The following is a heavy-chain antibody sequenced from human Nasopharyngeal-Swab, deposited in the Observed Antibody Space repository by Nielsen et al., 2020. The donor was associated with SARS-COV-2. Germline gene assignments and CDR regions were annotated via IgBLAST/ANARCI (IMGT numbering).Heavy chain of an antibody. CDR2: ISYDGSNK. D-gene: IGHD6-13*01. V-gene: IGHV3-30*03. J-gene: IGHJ6*02. CDR1: GFTFSSYG. CDR3: ARDGIAAAGPQLYYYYYGMDV. Sequence: GGSLRLSCAASGFTFSSYGMHWVRQAPGKGLEWVAVISYDGSNKYYADSVKGRFTISRDNSKNTLYLQMSSLRAEDTAVYYCARDGIAAAGPQLYYYYYGMDVWGQGTTVTVPS.